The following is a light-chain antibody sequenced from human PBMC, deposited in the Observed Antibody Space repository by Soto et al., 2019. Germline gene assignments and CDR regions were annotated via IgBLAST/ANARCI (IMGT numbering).Light chain of an antibody. J-gene: IGKJ4*01. V-gene: IGKV1-6*01. CDR2: HSS. Sequence: AIHMTQSPSSLSASVGDTVTITCRASQGGGNDLGWYKQKPGKAPKLLIYHSSTLHNGVSSRFSGSGSGTYFTLTISSLQPEDFATYDCLQDNSNPLTFGGGTKVAI. CDR3: LQDNSNPLT. CDR1: QGGGND.